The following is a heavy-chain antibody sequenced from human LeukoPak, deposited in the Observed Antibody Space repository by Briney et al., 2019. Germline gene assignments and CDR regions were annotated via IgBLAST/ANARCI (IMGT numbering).Heavy chain of an antibody. CDR1: GFTFSSYT. CDR3: AREYTLYRSGWFLDY. V-gene: IGHV3-23*01. J-gene: IGHJ4*02. Sequence: PGGSLRLSCAASGFTFSSYTMTWVRQAPGKGLEWVSSISFSDGSTYYADSVKGRFIISRDNSKNTLYLQMSSLRAEDTAVYYCAREYTLYRSGWFLDYWGQGTVVTVSS. D-gene: IGHD6-19*01. CDR2: ISFSDGST.